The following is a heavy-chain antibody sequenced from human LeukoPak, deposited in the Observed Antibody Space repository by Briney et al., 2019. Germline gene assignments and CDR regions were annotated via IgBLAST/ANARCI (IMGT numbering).Heavy chain of an antibody. Sequence: PGGSLRLSCAASGFTFSSYSMNWVRQAPGKGLEWVSYISSSSSTIYYADSVKGRFTISRDNAKNSLYLQMNSLRAEDTAVYYCARAATVCSGYYNYWGQGTLVTVSS. J-gene: IGHJ4*02. CDR1: GFTFSSYS. D-gene: IGHD3-22*01. CDR2: ISSSSSTI. V-gene: IGHV3-48*01. CDR3: ARAATVCSGYYNY.